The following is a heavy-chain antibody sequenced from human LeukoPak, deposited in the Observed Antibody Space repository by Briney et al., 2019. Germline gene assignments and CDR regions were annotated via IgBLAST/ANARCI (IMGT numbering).Heavy chain of an antibody. CDR3: ARHMTSVGPDY. CDR1: GGSISSYY. CDR2: IYYSGST. D-gene: IGHD1-26*01. Sequence: SETLSLTCTVSGGSISSYYWTWIRQPPGKGLEWIGYIYYSGSTNYNPSLKSRVTISVDTSKDQFSLKLSSVTAADTAVYYCARHMTSVGPDYWAREPWSPSPQ. V-gene: IGHV4-59*01. J-gene: IGHJ4*02.